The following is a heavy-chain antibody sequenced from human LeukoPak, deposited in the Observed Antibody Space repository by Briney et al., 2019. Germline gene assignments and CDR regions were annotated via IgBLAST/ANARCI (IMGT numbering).Heavy chain of an antibody. CDR1: GGSTTTTNW. CDR2: IHHSGTT. J-gene: IGHJ4*02. D-gene: IGHD3-10*02. V-gene: IGHV4-4*02. Sequence: ASGTLSLTCAVSGGSTTTTNWWTWVRQPPGKGLEWIGEIHHSGTTHYNPSLKTRVTISVDNSKNQFSLKLTSMTTADTAVYFCARVFGGANWGQGTLVTVSS. CDR3: ARVFGGAN.